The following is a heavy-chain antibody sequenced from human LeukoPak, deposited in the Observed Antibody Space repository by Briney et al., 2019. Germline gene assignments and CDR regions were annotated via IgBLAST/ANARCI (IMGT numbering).Heavy chain of an antibody. J-gene: IGHJ3*02. CDR2: ISSSGSTI. CDR3: ARTIGPLEAFDI. Sequence: GGSLRLSCAASGFTFSNFAMSWIRQAPGKGLEWVSYISSSGSTIYYADSVKGRFTISRDNAKNSLYLQMNSLRAEDTAVYYCARTIGPLEAFDIWGQGTMVTVSS. V-gene: IGHV3-11*01. CDR1: GFTFSNFA. D-gene: IGHD1-1*01.